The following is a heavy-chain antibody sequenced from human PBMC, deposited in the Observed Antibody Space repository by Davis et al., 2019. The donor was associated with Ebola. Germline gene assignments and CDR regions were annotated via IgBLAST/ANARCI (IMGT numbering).Heavy chain of an antibody. D-gene: IGHD6-6*01. CDR3: ARALGYSSSSYLYYYYYGMDV. V-gene: IGHV3-33*01. Sequence: GESLKISCAASGFTFSSYGMHWVRQAPGKGLEWVAVIWYDGSNKYYADSVKGRFTISRDNSKNTLYLQMNSLRAEDTAVYYCARALGYSSSSYLYYYYYGMDVWGQGTTVTVSS. CDR2: IWYDGSNK. J-gene: IGHJ6*02. CDR1: GFTFSSYG.